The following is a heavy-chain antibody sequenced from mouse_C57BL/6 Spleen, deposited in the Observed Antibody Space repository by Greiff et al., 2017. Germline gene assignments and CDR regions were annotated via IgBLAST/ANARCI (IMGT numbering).Heavy chain of an antibody. J-gene: IGHJ3*01. CDR2: INPNNGGT. D-gene: IGHD4-1*01. CDR3: ARNWGSWFAY. V-gene: IGHV1-18*01. Sequence: VQLKESGPELVKPGASVKIPCKASGYTFTDYNMDWVKQSHGKSLEWIGDINPNNGGTIYNQKFKGKATLTVDKSSSTAYMELRSLTSEDTAVYYCARNWGSWFAYWGQGTLVTVSA. CDR1: GYTFTDYN.